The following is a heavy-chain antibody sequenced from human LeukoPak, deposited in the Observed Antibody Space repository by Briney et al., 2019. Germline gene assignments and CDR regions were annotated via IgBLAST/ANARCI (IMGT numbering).Heavy chain of an antibody. V-gene: IGHV1-18*01. D-gene: IGHD3-22*01. CDR2: ISAYNGNT. Sequence: ASVKVSCKASGYTFTSYGISWVRQAPGQGLEWMGWISAYNGNTNYAQKLQGRVTMTTDTSTSTAYMELRSLRSDDTAVYYCARDGRHRYYYDSSGFYGSWFDPWGQGTLVTVSS. CDR3: ARDGRHRYYYDSSGFYGSWFDP. CDR1: GYTFTSYG. J-gene: IGHJ5*02.